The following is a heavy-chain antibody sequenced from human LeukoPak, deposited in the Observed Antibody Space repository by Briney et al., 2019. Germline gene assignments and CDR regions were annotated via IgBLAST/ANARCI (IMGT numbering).Heavy chain of an antibody. CDR3: AGGYSSSWYLYYFDY. V-gene: IGHV1-69*01. J-gene: IGHJ4*02. CDR2: IIPIFGTA. CDR1: GGTFSSYA. D-gene: IGHD6-13*01. Sequence: ASVKVSCKASGGTFSSYAISWVRQAPGQGLEWMGGIIPIFGTANYAQKFQGRVTITADESTSTAYMELSSLRSEDTAVYYCAGGYSSSWYLYYFDYWGQRTLVTVSS.